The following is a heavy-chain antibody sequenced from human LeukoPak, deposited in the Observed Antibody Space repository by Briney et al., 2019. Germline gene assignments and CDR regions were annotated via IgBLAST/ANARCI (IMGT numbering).Heavy chain of an antibody. J-gene: IGHJ4*02. CDR1: GYTFTGYY. D-gene: IGHD3-22*01. V-gene: IGHV1-2*06. Sequence: ASVKVSCKASGYTFTGYYMHWVRQAPGQGLEWMGRINPNSGGTNYAQKFQGRVTMTRDTSISTAYMELSRLRSDDTAVYYCAREYYYDSSGSYYFDYWGQGTLVTVSS. CDR2: INPNSGGT. CDR3: AREYYYDSSGSYYFDY.